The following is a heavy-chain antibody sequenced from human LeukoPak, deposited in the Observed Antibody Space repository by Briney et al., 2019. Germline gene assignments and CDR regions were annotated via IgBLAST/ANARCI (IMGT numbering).Heavy chain of an antibody. V-gene: IGHV4-34*01. J-gene: IGHJ5*02. CDR3: ARAPRGYTYERGQNWFDP. D-gene: IGHD5-18*01. CDR1: GGSFSGYY. Sequence: PSETLSLTCAVYGGSFSGYYWSWIRQPPGKGLEWIGEINHSGSTKYNPSLKSRVTISVDTSKNQFSLKLSSVTAADTAVYYCARAPRGYTYERGQNWFDPWGQGTLVTVSS. CDR2: INHSGST.